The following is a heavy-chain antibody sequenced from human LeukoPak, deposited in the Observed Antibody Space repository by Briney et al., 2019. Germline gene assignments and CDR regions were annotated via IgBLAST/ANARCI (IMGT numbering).Heavy chain of an antibody. CDR1: GGSISSSSYY. D-gene: IGHD6-6*01. Sequence: YPSETLSLTCTASGGSISSSSYYWGWIRQPPGKGLEWIGSIYYSGSTYYNPSLKSRVTISVDTSKNQFSLKISSVTAADTAVYYCAGHPFSRPFEYWGQGTLVTVSS. CDR3: AGHPFSRPFEY. CDR2: IYYSGST. V-gene: IGHV4-39*01. J-gene: IGHJ4*02.